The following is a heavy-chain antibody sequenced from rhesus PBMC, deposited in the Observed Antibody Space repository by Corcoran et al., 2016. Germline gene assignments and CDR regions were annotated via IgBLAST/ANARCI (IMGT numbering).Heavy chain of an antibody. V-gene: IGHV3-28*02. CDR1: GLPRVDNW. Sequence: EVQLVQSGGGLAKPGGSLSLSCSVSGLPRVDNWIPGFRQAPGKWREWISAGVCDESTTDYADSVRGRFTASRENAKNTLYLQADSLRVEDTAGYYCADIYGLDSWGQGVVVTVSS. CDR3: ADIYGLDS. CDR2: GVCDESTT. J-gene: IGHJ6*01.